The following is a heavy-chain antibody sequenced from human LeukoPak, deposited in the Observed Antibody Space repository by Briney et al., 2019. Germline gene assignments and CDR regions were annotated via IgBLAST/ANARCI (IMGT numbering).Heavy chain of an antibody. J-gene: IGHJ4*02. V-gene: IGHV4-34*01. CDR3: ARAQYRVPYDY. D-gene: IGHD6-6*01. CDR1: GGSFSGYY. Sequence: KPSETLSLTCAVYGGSFSGYYWSRIRQPPGKGLEWIGEINHSGSTNYNPSLKSRVTISVDTSKNQFSLKLSSVTAAGTAVYYCARAQYRVPYDYWGQGTLVTVSS. CDR2: INHSGST.